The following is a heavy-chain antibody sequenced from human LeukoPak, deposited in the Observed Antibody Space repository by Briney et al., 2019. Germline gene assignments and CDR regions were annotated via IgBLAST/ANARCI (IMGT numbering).Heavy chain of an antibody. V-gene: IGHV4-34*01. Sequence: SETLSLTCAVYGGSFSGFYWSWIRQPPGKGLEWIGEISHSGSTNYNPSLKSRVTISADTSKNQFSLKLSSVTAADTAVYYCARGYDRIAGGVWFDPWGQGTLVTVSS. CDR1: GGSFSGFY. CDR2: ISHSGST. J-gene: IGHJ5*02. D-gene: IGHD3-16*01. CDR3: ARGYDRIAGGVWFDP.